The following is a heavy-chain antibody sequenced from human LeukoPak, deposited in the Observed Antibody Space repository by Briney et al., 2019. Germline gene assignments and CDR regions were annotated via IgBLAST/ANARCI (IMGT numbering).Heavy chain of an antibody. D-gene: IGHD6-19*01. CDR2: INHSGST. CDR3: ATSDLIAVASRPFDY. J-gene: IGHJ4*02. V-gene: IGHV4-34*01. Sequence: KPSETLSLTCAVYGGSFSGYYWSWVRQPPGKGLEWIGEINHSGSTNYNPSLKSRVTIPVDTSKNQFSLKLSPVTAADTAMYYCATSDLIAVASRPFDYWGQGTLVTVSS. CDR1: GGSFSGYY.